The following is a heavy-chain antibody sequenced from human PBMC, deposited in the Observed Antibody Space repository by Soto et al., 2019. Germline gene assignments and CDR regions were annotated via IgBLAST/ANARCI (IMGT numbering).Heavy chain of an antibody. CDR2: ISYDGSNK. D-gene: IGHD6-13*01. J-gene: IGHJ6*02. CDR3: ARVGVAANYYYGMDV. V-gene: IGHV3-30-3*01. CDR1: GFTFSSYA. Sequence: QVQLVESGGGVVQPGRSLRLSCAASGFTFSSYAMHWVRQAPGKGLEWVAVISYDGSNKYYADSVKGRFTISRDNSKNTLYLQMNSLRAEDTAVYYCARVGVAANYYYGMDVWGQGTTVTVSS.